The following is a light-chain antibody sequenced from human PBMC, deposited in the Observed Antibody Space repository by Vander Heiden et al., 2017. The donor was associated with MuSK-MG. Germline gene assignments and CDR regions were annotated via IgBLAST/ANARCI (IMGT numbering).Light chain of an antibody. CDR1: QSITTF. J-gene: IGKJ4*01. CDR3: QQSHSPPPHT. Sequence: DIQMTQSPSSLSASIGDRVTITCRASQSITTFLNWYQQKPGKAPKLLIYAASTLQSGVPSRFRGSGSGTDFTLIISNRQPEDSATYYCQQSHSPPPHTFGGRTKVEIK. V-gene: IGKV1-39*01. CDR2: AAS.